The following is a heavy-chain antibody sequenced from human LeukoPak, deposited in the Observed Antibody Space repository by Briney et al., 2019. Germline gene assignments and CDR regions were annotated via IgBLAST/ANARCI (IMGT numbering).Heavy chain of an antibody. D-gene: IGHD3-3*01. Sequence: GGSLRVSCADSGFTFSIYEMNWVRQAPGKGLEWVSYISSSGSTIYYADSVKGRFTISRDNAKNSLYLQMNSLRAEDTAVYYCARSIWSGYKFDYWGQGTLVTVFS. V-gene: IGHV3-48*03. CDR3: ARSIWSGYKFDY. CDR2: ISSSGSTI. CDR1: GFTFSIYE. J-gene: IGHJ4*02.